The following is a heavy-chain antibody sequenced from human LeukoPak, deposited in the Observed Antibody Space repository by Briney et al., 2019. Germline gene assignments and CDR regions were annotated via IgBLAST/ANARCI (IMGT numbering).Heavy chain of an antibody. CDR3: ARTIYYYESTSYFSDAFDV. D-gene: IGHD3-22*01. Sequence: GGSLRLSCAASGFTFSSYGMHWVRQAPGKGLDWVSSISSTSAYIYYQDSVKGRFTISRDDAKNSLYLEMDSLRAEDTAVYYCARTIYYYESTSYFSDAFDVWGQGTMVTVSS. CDR1: GFTFSSYG. J-gene: IGHJ3*01. CDR2: ISSTSAYI. V-gene: IGHV3-21*01.